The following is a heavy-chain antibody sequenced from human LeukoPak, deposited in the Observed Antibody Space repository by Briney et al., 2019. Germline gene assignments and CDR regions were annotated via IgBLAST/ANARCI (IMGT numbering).Heavy chain of an antibody. V-gene: IGHV3-30*04. CDR2: ISYDGSNK. Sequence: GGSLRLSCAASGFTFSSYAMHWVRQAPGKGLEWVAVISYDGSNKYYADSVKGRFTISRDNSKNTLYLQMNSLRAEDTAVYYCAREVHYYDSSGPFDIWGQGTMVTVSS. CDR3: AREVHYYDSSGPFDI. CDR1: GFTFSSYA. D-gene: IGHD3-22*01. J-gene: IGHJ3*02.